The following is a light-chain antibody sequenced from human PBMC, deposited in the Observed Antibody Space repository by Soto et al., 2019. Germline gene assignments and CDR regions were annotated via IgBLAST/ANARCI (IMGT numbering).Light chain of an antibody. J-gene: IGLJ1*01. V-gene: IGLV2-14*01. CDR1: SSDVGGYNY. Sequence: SALTQPASVSGSPGQSIPISCTGTSSDVGGYNYVSWYQQHPGKAPKLMIYDVSNRPSGVSNRFSGSKSGNTASLTISGLQAEDEADYYCSSYTSSSTSRVFGTGTKLTVL. CDR2: DVS. CDR3: SSYTSSSTSRV.